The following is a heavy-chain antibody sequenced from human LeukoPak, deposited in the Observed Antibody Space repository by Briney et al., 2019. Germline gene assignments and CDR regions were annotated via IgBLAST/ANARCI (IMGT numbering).Heavy chain of an antibody. CDR3: AKRHSGWYYTDY. V-gene: IGHV3-23*01. D-gene: IGHD6-19*01. Sequence: GGSLRLSCAASGFTFSSYAMSWVRQAPGKGLEWVSSITGSSGYTYYADSVKGRFTISRDNSKNTLYLQMNSLRAEDTAVYYCAKRHSGWYYTDYWGQGTLVTVSS. CDR1: GFTFSSYA. CDR2: ITGSSGYT. J-gene: IGHJ4*02.